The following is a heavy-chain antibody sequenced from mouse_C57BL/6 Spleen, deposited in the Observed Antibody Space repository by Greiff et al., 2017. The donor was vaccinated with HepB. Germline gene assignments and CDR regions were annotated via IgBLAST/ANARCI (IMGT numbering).Heavy chain of an antibody. J-gene: IGHJ2*01. Sequence: EVKLVESEGGLVQPGSSMKLSCTASGFTFSDYYMAWVRQVPEKGLEWVANINYDGSSTYYLDSLKSRFIISRDNAKNILYLQMSSLKSEDTATYYCAREPYYGSGGFDYWGQGTTLTVSS. CDR3: AREPYYGSGGFDY. D-gene: IGHD1-1*01. CDR1: GFTFSDYY. V-gene: IGHV5-16*01. CDR2: INYDGSST.